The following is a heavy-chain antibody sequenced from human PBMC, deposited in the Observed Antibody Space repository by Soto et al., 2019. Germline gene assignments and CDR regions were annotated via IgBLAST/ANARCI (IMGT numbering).Heavy chain of an antibody. J-gene: IGHJ6*02. Sequence: QVQLQQWGAGLLKPSETLSHTCAVYGGSFSGYYWSWIRQPPGKGLEWIGEINHSGSTNYNPSLKSRVPISVDASNHQFSLKLSSVTAADTAVYYCASSKNRVRYYYYYGMDVWGQGTTVTVSS. CDR2: INHSGST. CDR3: ASSKNRVRYYYYYGMDV. CDR1: GGSFSGYY. V-gene: IGHV4-34*01.